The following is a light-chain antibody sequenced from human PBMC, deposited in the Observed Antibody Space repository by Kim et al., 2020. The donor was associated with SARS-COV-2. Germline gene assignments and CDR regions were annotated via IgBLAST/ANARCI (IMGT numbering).Light chain of an antibody. V-gene: IGKV3-20*01. CDR3: QRYASSPYT. Sequence: EIVLTQSPGTLSLSPAERATLSCRASQSVSSTYLARYQQKPGQAPRPLIYCTSSRTTGLPDRFSGSGSGTDFTLTISRLEPEDFAVYYCQRYASSPYTFGRRTKVDIK. J-gene: IGKJ2*01. CDR1: QSVSSTY. CDR2: CTS.